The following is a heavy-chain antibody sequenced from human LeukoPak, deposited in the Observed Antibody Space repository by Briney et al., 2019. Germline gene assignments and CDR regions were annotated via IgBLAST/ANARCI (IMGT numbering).Heavy chain of an antibody. V-gene: IGHV3-20*04. CDR3: ARGGYCSSTSCYTGDGWFDP. CDR1: GFSFDDYD. D-gene: IGHD2-2*02. CDR2: IKWDGGST. J-gene: IGHJ5*02. Sequence: GGSLRLSCAASGFSFDDYDMTWVRQVPGKGLEWVSGIKWDGGSTGYADSVKGRFTISRDNAKNSLYLQMNSLRAEDTAVYYCARGGYCSSTSCYTGDGWFDPWGQGTLVTVSS.